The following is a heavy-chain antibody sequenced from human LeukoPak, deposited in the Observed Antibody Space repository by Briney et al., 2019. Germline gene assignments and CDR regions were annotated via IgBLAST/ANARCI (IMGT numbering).Heavy chain of an antibody. V-gene: IGHV4-59*01. D-gene: IGHD3-10*01. CDR1: GGSISSYY. Sequence: SETLSLTCTVSGGSISSYYWSWIRQPPGKGLEWIGYIYYSGSTNYNPSLKSRVTISVDTSKNQFSLRLSSVTAADTAVYSCAGSIYYGSYGSGSWFDPWGQGTLVTVSS. CDR3: AGSIYYGSYGSGSWFDP. J-gene: IGHJ5*02. CDR2: IYYSGST.